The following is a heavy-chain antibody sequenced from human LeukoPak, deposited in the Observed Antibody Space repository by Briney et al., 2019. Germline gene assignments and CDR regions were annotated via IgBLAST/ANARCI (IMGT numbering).Heavy chain of an antibody. CDR2: ISYTGTYI. D-gene: IGHD1-7*01. V-gene: IGHV3-21*01. CDR1: AFSLNAYN. Sequence: GGSLRLSCAASAFSLNAYNMNWVRQAPGKGLEWVSSISYTGTYIYYADSVKGRFTISRDNAQNSLYLQMSSLRAEDTAVYYCARNRITGTIRGNWFDPWGQGTLVTVSS. J-gene: IGHJ5*02. CDR3: ARNRITGTIRGNWFDP.